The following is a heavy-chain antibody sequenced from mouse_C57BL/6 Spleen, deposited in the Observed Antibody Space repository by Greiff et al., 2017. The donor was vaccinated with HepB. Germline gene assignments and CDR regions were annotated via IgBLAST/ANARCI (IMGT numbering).Heavy chain of an antibody. CDR2: INYDGSST. J-gene: IGHJ4*01. Sequence: EVQLVESEGGLVQPGSSMKLSCTASGFTFSDYYMAWVRQVPEKGLEWVANINYDGSSTYYLDSLKSRFIISRDNAKNILYLKMSSLKSEDTATYYYARDEGADAMDYWGQGTSVTVSS. V-gene: IGHV5-16*01. CDR3: ARDEGADAMDY. CDR1: GFTFSDYY.